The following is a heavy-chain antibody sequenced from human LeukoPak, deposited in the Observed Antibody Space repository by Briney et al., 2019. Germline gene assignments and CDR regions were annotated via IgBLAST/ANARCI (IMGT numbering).Heavy chain of an antibody. J-gene: IGHJ4*02. CDR2: INSDGSST. Sequence: GSLRLSCAASGSTFSSYWMHWVRQAPGKGLVWVSRINSDGSSTSYADSVKGRFTISRDNAKNTLYLQMNSLRAEDTAVYYCARVSYYYGSGSYRPTAVYYFDYWGQGTLVTVSS. D-gene: IGHD3-10*01. CDR1: GSTFSSYW. V-gene: IGHV3-74*01. CDR3: ARVSYYYGSGSYRPTAVYYFDY.